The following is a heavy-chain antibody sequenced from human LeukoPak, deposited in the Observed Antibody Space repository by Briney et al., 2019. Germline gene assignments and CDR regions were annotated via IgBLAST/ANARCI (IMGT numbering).Heavy chain of an antibody. CDR2: IIPILGIA. D-gene: IGHD2-2*02. CDR3: ARGAAYCSSTSCYTRGYSYGDGAFDI. J-gene: IGHJ3*02. Sequence: SVKVSCKASGGTFSSYAISWVRRAPGQGLEWMGRIIPILGIANYAQKFQGRVTITADKSTSTAYMELSSLRSEDTAVYYCARGAAYCSSTSCYTRGYSYGDGAFDIWGQGTMVTVSS. CDR1: GGTFSSYA. V-gene: IGHV1-69*04.